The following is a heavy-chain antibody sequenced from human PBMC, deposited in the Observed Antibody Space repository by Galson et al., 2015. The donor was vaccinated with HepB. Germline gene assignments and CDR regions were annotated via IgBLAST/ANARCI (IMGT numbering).Heavy chain of an antibody. CDR1: GGPFSTYA. CDR2: IIPIFGTT. CDR3: AGLSYYGSGTFPSRYSFFGIDV. Sequence: SVKVSCKASGGPFSTYAFNWVRQAPGQGLEWMGGIIPIFGTTNYAQRFQARITITADESTSTAYMELSSLRSEDTAVYYCAGLSYYGSGTFPSRYSFFGIDVWGQGTTVTVSS. V-gene: IGHV1-69*13. J-gene: IGHJ6*02. D-gene: IGHD3-10*01.